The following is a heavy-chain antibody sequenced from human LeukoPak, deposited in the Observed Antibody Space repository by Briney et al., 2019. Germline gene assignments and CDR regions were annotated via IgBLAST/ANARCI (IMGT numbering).Heavy chain of an antibody. CDR3: ARDYTVVTPGFDY. J-gene: IGHJ4*02. CDR1: GFTVSSNE. CDR2: ISGGST. Sequence: GESLRLSCAASGFTVSSNEMSWVRQAPGKGLEWVSSISGGSTYYADSRKGRFTISRDNSKNTLHLQMNSLRAEDTAVYYCARDYTVVTPGFDYWGQGTLVTVSS. D-gene: IGHD4-23*01. V-gene: IGHV3-38-3*01.